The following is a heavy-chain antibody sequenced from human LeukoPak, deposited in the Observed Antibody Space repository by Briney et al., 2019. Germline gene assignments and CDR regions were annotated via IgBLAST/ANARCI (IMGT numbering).Heavy chain of an antibody. V-gene: IGHV3-7*01. Sequence: GTLRLSCAASGFTFSSLWMRWVRPAPGQGLVGVVNTKQDERKKYYVNYVKGRLTISSDNSKTSMYLQMNSLRAEETAVYYCARGIIQLWSFNYYFDYWGQGTLVTVSS. CDR3: ARGIIQLWSFNYYFDY. CDR2: TKQDERKK. J-gene: IGHJ4*02. CDR1: GFTFSSLW. D-gene: IGHD5-18*01.